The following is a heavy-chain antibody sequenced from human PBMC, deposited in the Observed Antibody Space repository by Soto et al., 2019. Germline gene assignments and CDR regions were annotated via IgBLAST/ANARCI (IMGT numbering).Heavy chain of an antibody. Sequence: SQTLSLTCTVSGGSISGYYWSWIRQPPGGGLGWIGYIFYRGNTLYTPSLQSRVAISVDTSKNQFSLRLSSVTAADTAVYYCARDKGWQQLDNWFDPWGQGTLVTVSS. D-gene: IGHD6-13*01. CDR2: IFYRGNT. CDR1: GGSISGYY. CDR3: ARDKGWQQLDNWFDP. J-gene: IGHJ5*02. V-gene: IGHV4-59*01.